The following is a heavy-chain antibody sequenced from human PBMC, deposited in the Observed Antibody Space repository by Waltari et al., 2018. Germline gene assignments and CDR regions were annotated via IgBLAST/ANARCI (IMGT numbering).Heavy chain of an antibody. CDR3: AKDSHGGGYSGYDAFFGFDY. V-gene: IGHV3-30*18. J-gene: IGHJ4*02. D-gene: IGHD5-12*01. CDR2: ISYDGSNK. CDR1: EFTSSSYG. Sequence: QVQLVESGGGVVQPGRSLTLSCAASEFTSSSYGMHWVRQAPGKGLEWVAVISYDGSNKYFADSVKGRFTMSRDNYKNTLFLQMNSLRAEDTAVYYCAKDSHGGGYSGYDAFFGFDYWGQGTLVTVSS.